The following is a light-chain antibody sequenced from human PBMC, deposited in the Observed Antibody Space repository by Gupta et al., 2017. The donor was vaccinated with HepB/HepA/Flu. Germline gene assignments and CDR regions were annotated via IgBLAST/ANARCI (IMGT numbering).Light chain of an antibody. CDR3: QQRNSHKT. CDR2: AAS. J-gene: IGKJ1*01. CDR1: QGISSY. Sequence: DIQLTQSPSFLSASVGDRVTTTCRASQGISSYLAWYQQKPGKAPKLLIYAASTLQSGVPSRFSGSGSGTEFTLTISSLQPEDFATYYCQQRNSHKTFGQGTKVEIK. V-gene: IGKV1-9*01.